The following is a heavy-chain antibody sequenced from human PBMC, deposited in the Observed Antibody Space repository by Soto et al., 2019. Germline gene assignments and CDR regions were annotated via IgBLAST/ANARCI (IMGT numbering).Heavy chain of an antibody. J-gene: IGHJ4*02. CDR1: GFTFRSHR. CDR2: IDTAGGGT. D-gene: IGHD4-17*01. V-gene: IGHV3-74*01. CDR3: ATVFDV. Sequence: RVSCAASGFTFRSHRIHWVRQAPGKGLEWVSRIDTAGGGTSYADSVKGRFTISTDNAENTVYLQMNGLRVEDTAVYYCATVFDVWGQGTLVTVSS.